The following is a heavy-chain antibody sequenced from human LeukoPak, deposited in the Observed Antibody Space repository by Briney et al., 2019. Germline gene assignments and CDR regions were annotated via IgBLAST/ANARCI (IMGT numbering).Heavy chain of an antibody. D-gene: IGHD3-22*01. CDR1: GFTFSSYG. CDR2: IRYDGSNK. V-gene: IGHV3-30*02. CDR3: ARHYYYDSSGYQYYFDY. J-gene: IGHJ4*02. Sequence: GGSLRLSCAASGFTFSSYGMHWVRQAPGKGLEWVAFIRYDGSNKYYADSVKGRFTISRDNSKNTLYLQMNSLRAEDTAVYYCARHYYYDSSGYQYYFDYWGQGTLVTVSS.